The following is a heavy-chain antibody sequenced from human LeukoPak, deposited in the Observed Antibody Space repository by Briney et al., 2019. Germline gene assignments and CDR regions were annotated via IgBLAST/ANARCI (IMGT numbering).Heavy chain of an antibody. CDR1: GFTFSSYS. V-gene: IGHV3-21*01. CDR3: ARDQYGDYALDY. D-gene: IGHD4-17*01. J-gene: IGHJ4*02. CDR2: ISIISYI. Sequence: GGSLRLSCAASGFTFSSYSMNWGRQAPGNGVEWVSSISIISYIYYADSVKGRFTISRDTAKNSLYLQMTSLRAVDTAVSYCARDQYGDYALDYWGQGTLVTVSS.